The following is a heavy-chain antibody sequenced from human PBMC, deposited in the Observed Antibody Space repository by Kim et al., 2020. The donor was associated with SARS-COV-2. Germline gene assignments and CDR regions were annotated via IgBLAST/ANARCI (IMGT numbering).Heavy chain of an antibody. Sequence: GGSLRLSCAASGFTFSDHSMNWVRQAPGKGLEWVSSISSSSTYIYYEDLLKGRFTISRDSARNSLYLQMNSLRAEATALYYCARGKAGDGYNHQNVDFWGQGTLVTVSS. CDR3: ARGKAGDGYNHQNVDF. CDR1: GFTFSDHS. V-gene: IGHV3-21*01. D-gene: IGHD5-12*01. CDR2: ISSSSTYI. J-gene: IGHJ4*02.